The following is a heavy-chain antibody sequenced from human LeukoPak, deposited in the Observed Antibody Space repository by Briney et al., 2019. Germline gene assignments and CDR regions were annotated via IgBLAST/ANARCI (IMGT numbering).Heavy chain of an antibody. CDR1: GYTFTSYA. CDR3: ARGLGGSYFIHAFDI. D-gene: IGHD1-26*01. J-gene: IGHJ3*02. Sequence: ASVKVSCKASGYTFTSYAMNWVRQAPGQGLEWMGWINTNTGNPTYAQGFTGRFVFSLDTSVSTAYLQISSLKAEDTAVYYCARGLGGSYFIHAFDIWAKGQWSPSLQ. V-gene: IGHV7-4-1*02. CDR2: INTNTGNP.